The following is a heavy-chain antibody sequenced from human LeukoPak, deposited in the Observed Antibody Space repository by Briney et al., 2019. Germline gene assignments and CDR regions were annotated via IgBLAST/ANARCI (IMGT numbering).Heavy chain of an antibody. D-gene: IGHD2-15*01. J-gene: IGHJ4*02. V-gene: IGHV4-34*01. CDR3: ARGREDTILGVEFFDY. CDR2: INHSGST. CDR1: GGSFSGYY. Sequence: PSETLSLTCAVYGGSFSGYYWSWIRQPPGKGLEWIGEINHSGSTNYNPSLKSRVTISVDTSKNQFSLKLSSVTAADTAVYYCARGREDTILGVEFFDYWGQGTLVTVSS.